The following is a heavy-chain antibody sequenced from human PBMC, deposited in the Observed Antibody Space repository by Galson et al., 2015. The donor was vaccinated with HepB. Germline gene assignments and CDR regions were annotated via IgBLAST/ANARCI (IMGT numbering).Heavy chain of an antibody. J-gene: IGHJ6*02. V-gene: IGHV3-33*01. CDR2: IWYDGSNK. Sequence: SLRLSCAASGFTFSSYGMHWVRQAPGKGLEWVAVIWYDGSNKYYADSVKGRFTISRDNSKNTLYLQMNSLRAEDTAVYYCARDGYYDFWSGYYRPYYYYGMDVWGQGTTVTVSS. D-gene: IGHD3-3*01. CDR3: ARDGYYDFWSGYYRPYYYYGMDV. CDR1: GFTFSSYG.